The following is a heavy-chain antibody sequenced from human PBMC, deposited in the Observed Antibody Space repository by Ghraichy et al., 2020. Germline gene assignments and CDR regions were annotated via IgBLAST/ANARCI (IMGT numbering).Heavy chain of an antibody. CDR2: INHTGST. D-gene: IGHD3-3*01. CDR1: GGSFSAYY. Sequence: GSLRLSCAVYGGSFSAYYWSWIRQPPGKGLEWMGEINHTGSTNYNPSLKSRVTMSVDTSKNHFSLKLSSVTAADTAVYYCVRGRSGYDLWSGYSHGWFDPWGQGTLVTVSS. CDR3: VRGRSGYDLWSGYSHGWFDP. J-gene: IGHJ5*02. V-gene: IGHV4-34*01.